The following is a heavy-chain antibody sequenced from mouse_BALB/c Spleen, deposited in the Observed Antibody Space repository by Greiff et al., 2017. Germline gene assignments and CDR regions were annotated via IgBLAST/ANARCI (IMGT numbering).Heavy chain of an antibody. D-gene: IGHD3-1*01. V-gene: IGHV7-1*02. CDR1: GFTFSDFY. Sequence: EVKLMESGGGLVQPGGSLRLSCATSGFTFSDFYMEWVRQPPGKRLEWIAASRNKANDYTTEYSASVKGRFIVSRDTSQSILYLQMNALRAEDTAIYYCARDAGGVAARATAWFAYWGQGTLVTVSA. J-gene: IGHJ3*01. CDR2: SRNKANDYTT. CDR3: ARDAGGVAARATAWFAY.